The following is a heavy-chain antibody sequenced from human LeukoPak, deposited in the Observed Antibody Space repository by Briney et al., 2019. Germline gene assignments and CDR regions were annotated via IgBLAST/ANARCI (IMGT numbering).Heavy chain of an antibody. CDR2: ISSSSSYI. CDR3: ARDRNLPRGSYPDAFDI. D-gene: IGHD1-26*01. V-gene: IGHV3-21*01. CDR1: GFTFSSYS. J-gene: IGHJ3*02. Sequence: GWSLRLSCAASGFTFSSYSMNWVRQAPGKGLEWVSSISSSSSYIYYADSVKGRFTISRDNAQNSLYLQMNRLRAEDTAVYYCARDRNLPRGSYPDAFDIWGQGTMVTVSS.